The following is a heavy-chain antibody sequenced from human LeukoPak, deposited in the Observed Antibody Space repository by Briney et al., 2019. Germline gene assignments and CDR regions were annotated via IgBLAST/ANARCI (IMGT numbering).Heavy chain of an antibody. D-gene: IGHD1-26*01. Sequence: PGGSLRLSCAASGFTFSNAWMSWVRQAPGKGLEWVGRIKSKTDGGTTDYAAPVKGRFTISRDDSKNTLYLQMNSLKTEDTAVYYCTTGLWELPGFILDDYWGQGTLVTVSS. CDR1: GFTFSNAW. J-gene: IGHJ4*02. CDR2: IKSKTDGGTT. V-gene: IGHV3-15*01. CDR3: TTGLWELPGFILDDY.